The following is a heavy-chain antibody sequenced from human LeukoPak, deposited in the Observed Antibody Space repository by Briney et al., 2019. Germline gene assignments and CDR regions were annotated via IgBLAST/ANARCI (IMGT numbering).Heavy chain of an antibody. D-gene: IGHD1-1*01. J-gene: IGHJ5*02. CDR1: GYSFTNYW. CDR2: IYPGDSDI. CDR3: ARRPSGREGWLDP. Sequence: GESLKISCKGSGYSFTNYWIGWVRQMPGKRLEWMGIIYPGDSDIRYSPSFQGQVTISADRSTGTAYLQWSSLKASDSAMYYCARRPSGREGWLDPWGQGTLVTVSS. V-gene: IGHV5-51*01.